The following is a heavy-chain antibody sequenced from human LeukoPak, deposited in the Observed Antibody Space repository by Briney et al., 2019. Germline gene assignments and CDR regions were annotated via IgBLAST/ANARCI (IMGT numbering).Heavy chain of an antibody. V-gene: IGHV3-21*01. CDR2: ISGSSSSSPYI. D-gene: IGHD5-24*01. J-gene: IGHJ4*02. Sequence: GGSLRLSCAASGFTFSSYVMHWVRQAPGKGLEWVSSISGSSSSSPYIYYADSVKGRFTISRDNAKNSLYLQMNSLRAEDTAVYYCAINHRDGYSELGYWGQGTLVTVSS. CDR3: AINHRDGYSELGY. CDR1: GFTFSSYV.